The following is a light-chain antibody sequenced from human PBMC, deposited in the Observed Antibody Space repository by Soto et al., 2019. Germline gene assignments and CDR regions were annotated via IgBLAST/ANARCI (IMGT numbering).Light chain of an antibody. J-gene: IGKJ1*01. CDR2: GAS. CDR1: QSVSSN. CDR3: QQYNNWPPWT. V-gene: IGKV3-15*01. Sequence: EIVMTQSPATLSVSPGERATLSCRASQSVSSNLAWYQQKPGQAPRLLIYGASTRATGIPARFSGSGSGTEFTLTISGLQSEDFAVYYCQQYNNWPPWTFGQWTKVEIK.